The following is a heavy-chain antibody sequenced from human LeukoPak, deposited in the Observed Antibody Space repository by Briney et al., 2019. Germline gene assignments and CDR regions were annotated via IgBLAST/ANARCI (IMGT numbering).Heavy chain of an antibody. CDR2: IRGIRGTYST. V-gene: IGHV3-23*01. D-gene: IGHD4-17*01. CDR3: GRDPNGDYIGAFDM. CDR1: GFTFSNYA. Sequence: GGSLRLSCAASGFTFSNYAMIWVRQAPGKGLEWVSAIRGIRGTYSTEYADSVKDRFTISRDNSKSTLYLQMTSLRAEDTAVYYCGRDPNGDYIGAFDMWGQGTVVTVSS. J-gene: IGHJ3*02.